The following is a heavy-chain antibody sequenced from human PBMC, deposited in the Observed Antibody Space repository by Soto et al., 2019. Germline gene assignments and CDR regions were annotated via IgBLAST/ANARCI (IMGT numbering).Heavy chain of an antibody. CDR3: TTPGIAAAGLYYYYGMDV. CDR1: GFTFSNAW. V-gene: IGHV3-15*07. J-gene: IGHJ6*02. D-gene: IGHD6-13*01. Sequence: GGSLRLSCAASGFTFSNAWMNWVRQAPGKGLEWVGRIKSKTDGGTTDYAAPVKGRFTISRDDSKNTLYLQMNSLKTEDTAVYYCTTPGIAAAGLYYYYGMDVWGQGTTVTVSS. CDR2: IKSKTDGGTT.